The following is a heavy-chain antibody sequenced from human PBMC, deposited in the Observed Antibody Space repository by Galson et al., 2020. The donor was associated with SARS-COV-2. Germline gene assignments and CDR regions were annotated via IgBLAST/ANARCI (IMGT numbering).Heavy chain of an antibody. Sequence: TGGSLRLSCAASGFTFSSYDMHWVRQATGKGLEWVSAIGTAGDTYYPGSVKGRFTISRENAKNSLYLQMNSLRAGDTAVYYCARGGYYYGSGQRGLTAYYFDYWGQGTLVTVSS. CDR2: IGTAGDT. J-gene: IGHJ4*02. D-gene: IGHD3-10*01. V-gene: IGHV3-13*01. CDR3: ARGGYYYGSGQRGLTAYYFDY. CDR1: GFTFSSYD.